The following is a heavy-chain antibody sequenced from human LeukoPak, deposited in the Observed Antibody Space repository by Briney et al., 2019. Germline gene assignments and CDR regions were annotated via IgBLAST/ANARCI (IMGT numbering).Heavy chain of an antibody. J-gene: IGHJ3*02. CDR1: GDTFGSYA. CDR3: ARARSRITFGGIRHAFDI. V-gene: IGHV1-69*04. D-gene: IGHD3-16*01. CDR2: IIPLLGIT. Sequence: SVKVSCKASGDTFGSYAMNWVRQAPGQGLEWVARIIPLLGITNHAQKLQGRVTVTADTSTNTVYMELSSLRPDDTAVYYCARARSRITFGGIRHAFDIWGQGTLVTVSS.